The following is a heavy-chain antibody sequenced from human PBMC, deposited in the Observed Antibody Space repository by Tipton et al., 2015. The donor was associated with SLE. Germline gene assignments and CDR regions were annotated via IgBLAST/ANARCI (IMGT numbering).Heavy chain of an antibody. V-gene: IGHV4-28*02. Sequence: TLSLTCNVSVYSISSSHWWGWIRQPPGKGLEWIGHIYYGGTIYYNPSLKSRVTMSIDTSNNQFSLRLTSVTAADTAVYFCARVGDYYNSGSRVFDHWGQGILVTVSS. D-gene: IGHD3-10*01. CDR3: ARVGDYYNSGSRVFDH. J-gene: IGHJ4*02. CDR1: VYSISSSHW. CDR2: IYYGGTI.